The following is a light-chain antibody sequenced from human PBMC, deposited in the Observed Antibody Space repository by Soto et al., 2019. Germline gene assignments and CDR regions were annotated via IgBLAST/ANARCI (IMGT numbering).Light chain of an antibody. Sequence: QSALTQPASVSGSPGHSITISCTGTSSDVGNYKYVSWYQQHPGKAPELMIYEVSNRPSGVSNRFSGSKSVNTASLTISGLQAEDETDYYCFSYTSSGTYVFGTGTKLTVL. V-gene: IGLV2-14*01. CDR1: SSDVGNYKY. CDR2: EVS. J-gene: IGLJ1*01. CDR3: FSYTSSGTYV.